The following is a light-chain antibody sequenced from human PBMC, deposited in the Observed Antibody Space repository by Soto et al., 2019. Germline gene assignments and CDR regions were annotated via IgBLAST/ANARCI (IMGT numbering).Light chain of an antibody. Sequence: EILLTQSPATLSLSPGERATLSCRASKSVSSYLAWYQQKPGQAPRLLIYDASNRATGIPARFSGSGPGTDCTLTISNLEPEDFAVYSGKQRSNWHLTFGGGTKVEIK. V-gene: IGKV3D-11*02. CDR2: DAS. J-gene: IGKJ4*01. CDR1: KSVSSY. CDR3: KQRSNWHLT.